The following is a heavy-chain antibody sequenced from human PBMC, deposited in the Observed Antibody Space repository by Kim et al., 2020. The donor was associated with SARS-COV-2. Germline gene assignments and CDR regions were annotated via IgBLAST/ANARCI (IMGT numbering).Heavy chain of an antibody. Sequence: GGSLRLSCAASGFTFSSYGMHWVRQAPGKGLEWVAVIWYDGSNKYYADSVKGRFTISRDNSKNTLYLQMNSLRAEDTAVYYCARDRVAYCGGDCYSTPIFDPWGQGTLVTVSS. D-gene: IGHD2-21*01. V-gene: IGHV3-33*01. CDR3: ARDRVAYCGGDCYSTPIFDP. CDR1: GFTFSSYG. CDR2: IWYDGSNK. J-gene: IGHJ5*02.